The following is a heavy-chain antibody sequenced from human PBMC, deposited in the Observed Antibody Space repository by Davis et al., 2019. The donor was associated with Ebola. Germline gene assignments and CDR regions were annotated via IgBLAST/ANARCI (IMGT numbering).Heavy chain of an antibody. CDR2: IYHSGST. D-gene: IGHD1-26*01. Sequence: PSETLSLTCAVSSGSISSGGYSWSWIRQPPGKGLEWIGYIYHSGSTYYNPSLKSRVTMSVDTSKNQFSLKLRSVTAADTAVYHCATRLNWEPDAFDIWGQGTMVTVSS. J-gene: IGHJ3*02. CDR3: ATRLNWEPDAFDI. V-gene: IGHV4-30-2*01. CDR1: SGSISSGGYS.